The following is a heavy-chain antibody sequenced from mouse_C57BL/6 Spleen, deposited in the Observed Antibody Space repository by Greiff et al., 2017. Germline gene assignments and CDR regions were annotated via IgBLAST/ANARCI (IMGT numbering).Heavy chain of an antibody. Sequence: VQLQQSGAELVRPGASVKLSCTASGFNIKDDYMHWVKQRPEQGLEWIGWIDPENGDTEYASKFQGKATITADTSSNPAYLQLSRLTSEVTAVYYFTTGGYGSSYGWFAYWGQGTLVTVSA. J-gene: IGHJ3*01. CDR2: IDPENGDT. V-gene: IGHV14-4*01. CDR3: TTGGYGSSYGWFAY. D-gene: IGHD1-1*01. CDR1: GFNIKDDY.